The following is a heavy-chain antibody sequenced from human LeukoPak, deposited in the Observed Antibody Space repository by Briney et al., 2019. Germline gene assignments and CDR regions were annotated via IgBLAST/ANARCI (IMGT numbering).Heavy chain of an antibody. Sequence: GGSLRLSCAASGFTFSSYAMSWVRQAPGKGLEWVSAISGSGGSTYYADSVKGRFTISRDDSKNTLYLQMNSLRAEDTAVYYCAKDPSGYCSGGSCYSGWFDPWGQGTLVTVSS. D-gene: IGHD2-15*01. J-gene: IGHJ5*02. CDR2: ISGSGGST. CDR1: GFTFSSYA. CDR3: AKDPSGYCSGGSCYSGWFDP. V-gene: IGHV3-23*01.